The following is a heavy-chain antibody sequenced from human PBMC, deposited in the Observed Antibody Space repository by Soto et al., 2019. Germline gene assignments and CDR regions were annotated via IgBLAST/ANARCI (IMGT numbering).Heavy chain of an antibody. CDR3: AREGVWRQSMAIKLRSFDY. CDR1: GDSVSSNSAA. CDR2: TYYRSKWYN. V-gene: IGHV6-1*01. D-gene: IGHD3-10*01. Sequence: PSQTLSLTCAISGDSVSSNSAAWNWIRQSPSRGFEWLGRTYYRSKWYNDYAVSVKSRITINPDTSKNQFSLQLTSVTPEDTAVYYCAREGVWRQSMAIKLRSFDYWGQGTLVTVSS. J-gene: IGHJ4*02.